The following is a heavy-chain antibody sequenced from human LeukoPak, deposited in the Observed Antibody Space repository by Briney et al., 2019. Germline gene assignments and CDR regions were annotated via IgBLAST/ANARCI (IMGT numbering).Heavy chain of an antibody. D-gene: IGHD3-22*01. V-gene: IGHV4-4*07. CDR3: ARAGYYYDSSGSYYYFDF. CDR1: GGSIKSFY. Sequence: SETLSLTCTVSGGSIKSFYWSWVRQPAGKGLEWIGHIYTSGSTNYNPSLKSRVTMAVDSSKNQFSLKLSSVTAADTAVYYCARAGYYYDSSGSYYYFDFWGQGTLVTVSS. CDR2: IYTSGST. J-gene: IGHJ4*02.